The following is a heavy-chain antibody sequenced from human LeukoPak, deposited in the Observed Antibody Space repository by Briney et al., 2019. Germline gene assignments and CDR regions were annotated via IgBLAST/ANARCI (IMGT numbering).Heavy chain of an antibody. Sequence: GASVKVSCKASGYTFTTYGITWVRQAPGQGLEWMGWISAYNNNTKYAQKFQGRVTMTRDMSTSTVYMELSSLRSEDTAVYYCARDIPLPDIVATAYPGYYFDYWGQGTLVTVSS. V-gene: IGHV1-18*01. D-gene: IGHD5-12*01. CDR1: GYTFTTYG. CDR3: ARDIPLPDIVATAYPGYYFDY. J-gene: IGHJ4*02. CDR2: ISAYNNNT.